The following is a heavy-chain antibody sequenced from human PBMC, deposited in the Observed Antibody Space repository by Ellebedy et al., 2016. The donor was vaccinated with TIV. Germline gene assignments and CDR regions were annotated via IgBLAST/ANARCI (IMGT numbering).Heavy chain of an antibody. CDR2: INPNSGGT. J-gene: IGHJ4*02. V-gene: IGHV1-2*02. CDR3: ARVSCSSTSCYPDFDY. D-gene: IGHD2-2*01. CDR1: GYTFTGYY. Sequence: ASVKVSCXASGYTFTGYYMHWVRQAPGQGLEWMGWINPNSGGTNYAQKFQGRVTMTRDTSISTAYMELSRLRSDDTAVYYCARVSCSSTSCYPDFDYWGQGTLVTVSS.